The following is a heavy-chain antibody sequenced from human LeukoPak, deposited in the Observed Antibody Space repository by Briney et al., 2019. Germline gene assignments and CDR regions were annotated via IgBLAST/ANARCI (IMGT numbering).Heavy chain of an antibody. CDR2: IYYSGST. CDR3: ARGKSPYYYYYMDV. Sequence: PSETLSLTCTVSGGSISSYYWSWIRQPPGKGLEWIGYIYYSGSTNYNPSLKSGVTISVDTSKNQFSLKLSSVTAADTAVYYCARGKSPYYYYYMDVWGKGTTVTVSS. V-gene: IGHV4-59*01. CDR1: GGSISSYY. J-gene: IGHJ6*03.